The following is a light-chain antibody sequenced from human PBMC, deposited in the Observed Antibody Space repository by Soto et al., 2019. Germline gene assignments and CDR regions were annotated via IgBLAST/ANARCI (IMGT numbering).Light chain of an antibody. CDR1: SSNTGAGYD. Sequence: QSVLTQPPSVSGAPGQRVTISCTGSSSNTGAGYDVHWYQQFPGTAPKLLIYAISNRPSGVPDRFSGSKSGTSASLAITGIQAEDEADYYCQSYDSSLRGTIFGGGTKLTVL. CDR2: AIS. J-gene: IGLJ2*01. CDR3: QSYDSSLRGTI. V-gene: IGLV1-40*01.